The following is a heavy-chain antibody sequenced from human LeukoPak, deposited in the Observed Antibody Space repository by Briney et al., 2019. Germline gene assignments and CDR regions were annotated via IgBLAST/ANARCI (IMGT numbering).Heavy chain of an antibody. CDR2: IYYSGST. D-gene: IGHD6-19*01. V-gene: IGHV4-39*07. J-gene: IGHJ4*02. Sequence: SETLSLTCTVSGGSISSSNYYWGWIRQPPGKGLEWIGSIYYSGSTYYNPSLKSRVTISVDTSKNQFSLKLSSVTAADTAVYYCATYSGYSSGWYGWGQGTLVTVSS. CDR1: GGSISSSNYY. CDR3: ATYSGYSSGWYG.